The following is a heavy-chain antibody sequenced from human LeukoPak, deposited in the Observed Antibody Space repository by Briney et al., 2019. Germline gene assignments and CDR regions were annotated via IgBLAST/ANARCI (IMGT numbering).Heavy chain of an antibody. D-gene: IGHD5-18*01. Sequence: ASVKVSCTASGDTFSNFGVSWVRQAPGQGLEWMGWVSALNGNTNVAQKVQGRVTLTRDTSTGTAHMELRSLSSDGTAVYYCATLQPAAVHFELWGQGTLVTVST. CDR1: GDTFSNFG. J-gene: IGHJ4*02. CDR3: ATLQPAAVHFEL. CDR2: VSALNGNT. V-gene: IGHV1-18*01.